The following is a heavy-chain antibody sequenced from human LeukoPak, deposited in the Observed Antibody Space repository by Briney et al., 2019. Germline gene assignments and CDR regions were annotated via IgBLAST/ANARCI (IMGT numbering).Heavy chain of an antibody. Sequence: PSETLSLTCTVSGGSISNYYWSWIRQPPGKGLEWIGFIYYSGSTNYNPSLKSRVTISVDTSKNQFSLKLSSVTAADTAVYYCARDRYYYDSSGYSLFDYWGQGTLVTVSS. CDR3: ARDRYYYDSSGYSLFDY. J-gene: IGHJ4*02. D-gene: IGHD3-22*01. CDR2: IYYSGST. CDR1: GGSISNYY. V-gene: IGHV4-59*01.